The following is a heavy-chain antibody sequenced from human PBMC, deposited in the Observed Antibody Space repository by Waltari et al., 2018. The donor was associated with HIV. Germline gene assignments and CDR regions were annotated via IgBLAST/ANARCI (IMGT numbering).Heavy chain of an antibody. D-gene: IGHD3-22*01. J-gene: IGHJ6*02. V-gene: IGHV1-8*02. Sequence: QVYLVQSGPEVKRPGASVKIYCKAYGYTFINFDVNWVRHACGQGPEWLGWMNPNSGNTASPYIFEERVTMTTDVSTATAYMEMSGLTPEDTAIYYCARNSSAKGNRYFYYGLDVWGQGTPVTV. CDR3: ARNSSAKGNRYFYYGLDV. CDR2: MNPNSGNT. CDR1: GYTFINFD.